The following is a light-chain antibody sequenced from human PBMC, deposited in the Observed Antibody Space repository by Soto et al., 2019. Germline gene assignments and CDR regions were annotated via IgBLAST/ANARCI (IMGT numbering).Light chain of an antibody. CDR2: TAS. V-gene: IGKV1-8*01. Sequence: AIRMTQSPYSFSASTGDRVTITWRASQGISSHLAWYQVKPSKAPRLLIYTASYLQIGVPSRFSGSGSGTDFTLTISSLQCEDFAVYYCQQYFSYPLTFGGGTKVEIK. J-gene: IGKJ4*01. CDR1: QGISSH. CDR3: QQYFSYPLT.